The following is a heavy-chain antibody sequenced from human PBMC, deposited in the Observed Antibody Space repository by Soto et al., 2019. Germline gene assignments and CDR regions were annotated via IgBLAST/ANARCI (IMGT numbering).Heavy chain of an antibody. Sequence: EVQLVESGGGLVQPEGSLRLSCAASGFTFSDHYMDWVRQAPGKGLEWVGRIKNKANSYTTEYAVPVQGRFIISRDDSKAELVLQMNRLKTDDKAVYYCMRVRLGSSRSSYYWGQGILVTVSS. D-gene: IGHD6-19*01. CDR2: IKNKANSYTT. CDR3: MRVRLGSSRSSYY. V-gene: IGHV3-72*01. CDR1: GFTFSDHY. J-gene: IGHJ4*02.